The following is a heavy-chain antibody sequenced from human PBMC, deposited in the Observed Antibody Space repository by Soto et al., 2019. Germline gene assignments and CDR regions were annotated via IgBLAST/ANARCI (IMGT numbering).Heavy chain of an antibody. V-gene: IGHV4-59*08. CDR2: IHYSGST. CDR3: ARHSYDRNPLRFDP. D-gene: IGHD1-20*01. J-gene: IGHJ5*02. Sequence: QVQLQESGPGLVQPSETLSLPCTVSGGSITGYYWSWLRQPPGKGPEWMGNIHYSGSTNYNPSLKSRVTISVDTPKSQVSRRLSSVTAAETAVYYCARHSYDRNPLRFDPWGQGTLVTVSS. CDR1: GGSITGYY.